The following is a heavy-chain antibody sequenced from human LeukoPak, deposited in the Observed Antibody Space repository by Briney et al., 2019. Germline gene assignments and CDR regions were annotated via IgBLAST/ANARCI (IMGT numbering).Heavy chain of an antibody. CDR3: ARDGAYCGGDCYYGY. V-gene: IGHV3-74*01. D-gene: IGHD2-21*02. CDR1: GFTFSSYW. J-gene: IGHJ4*02. CDR2: INSDGSST. Sequence: PGGSLRLSCAASGFTFSSYWMHWVRQAPGKGLGWVSRINSDGSSTSYADSVKGRFTISRDNAKNTLYLQMNSLRAEDTAVYYCARDGAYCGGDCYYGYWGQGTLVTVSS.